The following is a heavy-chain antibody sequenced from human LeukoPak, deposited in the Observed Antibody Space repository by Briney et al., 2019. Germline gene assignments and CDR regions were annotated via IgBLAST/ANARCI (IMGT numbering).Heavy chain of an antibody. J-gene: IGHJ4*02. CDR2: ISASSNYI. D-gene: IGHD1-14*01. CDR1: GFTFRSYW. V-gene: IGHV3-21*01. Sequence: GGSLRLSCGVSGFTFRSYWMSWVRQAPGKGLEWVSSISASSNYIYYADSVKGRLTISRDNAKSSVYLQMNSLRAEDTAVYYCAARLTGIINAYNYWGQGTLVTVSS. CDR3: AARLTGIINAYNY.